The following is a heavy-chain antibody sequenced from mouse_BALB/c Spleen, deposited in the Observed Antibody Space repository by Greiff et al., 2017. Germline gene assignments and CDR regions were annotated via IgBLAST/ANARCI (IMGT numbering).Heavy chain of an antibody. Sequence: EVKLVESGGGLVQPGGSMKLSCVASGFTFSNYWMNWVRQSPEKGLEWVAEIRLKSNNYATHYAESVKGRFTISRDDSKSSVYLQMNNLRAEDTGSYYCARRLGVAMDYWGQGTSVTVSS. V-gene: IGHV6-6*02. CDR2: IRLKSNNYAT. CDR1: GFTFSNYW. CDR3: ARRLGVAMDY. J-gene: IGHJ4*01. D-gene: IGHD4-1*01.